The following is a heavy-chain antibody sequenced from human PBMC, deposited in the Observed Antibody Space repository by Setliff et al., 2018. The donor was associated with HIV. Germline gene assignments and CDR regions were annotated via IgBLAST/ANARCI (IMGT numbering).Heavy chain of an antibody. CDR3: ARDQGYSSVWPTTGGGLAFDI. Sequence: GGSLRLSCAASGFTFSTYWMNWVRQAPGKGLEWVANVKRDGSEKRYVDSVKGRFTISRDNAKNSLYLQMSSLRDEDTAVYYCARDQGYSSVWPTTGGGLAFDIWGQGTMVTVSS. D-gene: IGHD6-19*01. CDR2: VKRDGSEK. CDR1: GFTFSTYW. J-gene: IGHJ3*02. V-gene: IGHV3-7*01.